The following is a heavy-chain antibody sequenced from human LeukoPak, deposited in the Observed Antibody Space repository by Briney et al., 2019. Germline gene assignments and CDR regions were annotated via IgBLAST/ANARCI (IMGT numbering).Heavy chain of an antibody. CDR1: GFTVSTNY. CDR2: IYSDGST. V-gene: IGHV3-53*01. J-gene: IGHJ3*02. D-gene: IGHD3-10*01. Sequence: PGGSLRLSCAASGFTVSTNYMSWVRQAPGKGLEWVSVIYSDGSTYYADSVKGRFTISRGNSKNTLYLQMNSLRAEDTAVYYCARELGHYGSGFYYREGAFDIWGQGTMVTVPS. CDR3: ARELGHYGSGFYYREGAFDI.